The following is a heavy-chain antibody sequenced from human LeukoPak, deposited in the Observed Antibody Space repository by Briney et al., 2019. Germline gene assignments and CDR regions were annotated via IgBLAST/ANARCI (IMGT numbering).Heavy chain of an antibody. D-gene: IGHD1-7*01. Sequence: GGSPRLSRAASLFIFSSYGTQCVRQAPGKGREGGAFIRYDGSKKYYADSVKGRFTISRDNSKNTLFLQMNSLRAEDTAVYCCAKDGKTRNWNYFQAKPVYWGQGTLVSVSS. CDR2: IRYDGSKK. J-gene: IGHJ4*02. CDR3: AKDGKTRNWNYFQAKPVY. V-gene: IGHV3-30*02. CDR1: LFIFSSYG.